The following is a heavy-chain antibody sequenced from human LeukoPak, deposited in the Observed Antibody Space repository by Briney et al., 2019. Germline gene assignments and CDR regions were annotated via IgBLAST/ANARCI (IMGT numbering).Heavy chain of an antibody. V-gene: IGHV3-30*04. Sequence: GGALRLSCEGCGCAFSSYAMDWVRQARGRGVEGVRLIKNDGRKKYYTDSVKGRFTISRDHPKNSVSLHMHSLSLEDTAVYLCARDPVSVGFRITSHFWGQGTLLTVSS. D-gene: IGHD1-26*01. CDR2: IKNDGRKK. J-gene: IGHJ4*02. CDR1: GCAFSSYA. CDR3: ARDPVSVGFRITSHF.